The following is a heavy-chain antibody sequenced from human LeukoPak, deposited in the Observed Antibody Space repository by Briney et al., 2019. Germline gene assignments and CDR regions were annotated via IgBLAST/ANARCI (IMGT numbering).Heavy chain of an antibody. V-gene: IGHV3-43D*03. J-gene: IGHJ4*02. CDR3: AKSKKGSAFAHFDF. CDR2: ITWDGGNT. Sequence: PGGSLRLSCAASGFTFDDYAMHWVRQAPGKGLEWASLITWDGGNTYYADSLKGRFTISRDNSKNSLYLQMNSLRAEDTALYYCAKSKKGSAFAHFDFWGQGTLVTVSS. CDR1: GFTFDDYA. D-gene: IGHD3-10*01.